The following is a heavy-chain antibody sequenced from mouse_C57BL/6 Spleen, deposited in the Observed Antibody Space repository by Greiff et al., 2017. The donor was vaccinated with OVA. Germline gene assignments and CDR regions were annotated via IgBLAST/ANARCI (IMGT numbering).Heavy chain of an antibody. D-gene: IGHD1-1*01. CDR3: AKTPTVVATRYAMDY. CDR1: GYTFTSYW. CDR2: IDPSDSYT. Sequence: QVQLKQPGAELVRPGTSVKLSCKASGYTFTSYWMHWVKQRPGQGLEWIGVIDPSDSYTNYNQKFKGKATLTVDTSSSTAYMQLSSLTSEDSAVYYCAKTPTVVATRYAMDYWGQGTSVTVSS. V-gene: IGHV1-59*01. J-gene: IGHJ4*01.